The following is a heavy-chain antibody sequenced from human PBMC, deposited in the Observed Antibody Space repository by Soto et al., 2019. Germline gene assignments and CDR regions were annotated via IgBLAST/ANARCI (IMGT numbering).Heavy chain of an antibody. Sequence: ASETLSLTWTVSGGYSSSGGCYWSWIRQHPGKGLESIGYIYYSGTTYYNPSLGSRVTISVDTSKNQFSLRLTSVTAADTAVYYCARSVDPWGQGTPVTVSS. J-gene: IGHJ5*02. V-gene: IGHV4-31*02. CDR3: ARSVDP. CDR1: GGYSSSGGCY. CDR2: IYYSGTT.